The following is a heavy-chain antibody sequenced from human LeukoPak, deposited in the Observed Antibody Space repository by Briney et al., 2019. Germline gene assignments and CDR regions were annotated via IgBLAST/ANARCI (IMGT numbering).Heavy chain of an antibody. CDR2: ISGSGGST. CDR1: GLTFRSYA. J-gene: IGHJ3*02. V-gene: IGHV3-23*01. D-gene: IGHD6-19*01. Sequence: GGSLRLSCAASGLTFRSYAMSWVRQAPGKGLEWVSAISGSGGSTYYADSVKGRFTISRDNSKNTLYLQMNSLRAEDTAVYYCAAQWLLHGAFDIWGQGTMVTVSS. CDR3: AAQWLLHGAFDI.